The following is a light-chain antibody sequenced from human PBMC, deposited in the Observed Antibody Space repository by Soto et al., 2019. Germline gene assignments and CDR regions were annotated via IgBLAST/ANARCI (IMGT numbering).Light chain of an antibody. CDR2: GAS. J-gene: IGKJ1*01. CDR1: QSISTY. Sequence: DIQMTQSPSSLSASVGDRVTITCRAGQSISTYLSWYQQKPGKAPKLLIYGASSLQSGVPSSSSGGGSGTDFTLTISSLQPEDLATYYCQQSYSTPPGTFGQGPKV. V-gene: IGKV1-39*01. CDR3: QQSYSTPPGT.